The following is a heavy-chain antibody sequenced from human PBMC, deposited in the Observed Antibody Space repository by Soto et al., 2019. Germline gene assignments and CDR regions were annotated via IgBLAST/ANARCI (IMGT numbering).Heavy chain of an antibody. CDR1: GDSVSSKSAG. V-gene: IGHV6-1*01. CDR2: TSYRSKWYN. Sequence: PSQTLSLTCAISGDSVSSKSAGWNWIRQSPSRGLEWLGRTSYRSKWYNNYAESVKSRIIIKPDTSKNQFSLQLNSVTPDDTAVYYCATFRFNYWGQGTLVTVS. J-gene: IGHJ4*02. CDR3: ATFRFNY.